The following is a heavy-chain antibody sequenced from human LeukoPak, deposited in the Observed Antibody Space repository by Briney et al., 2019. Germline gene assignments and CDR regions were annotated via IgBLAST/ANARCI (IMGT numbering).Heavy chain of an antibody. CDR3: ARGGGEFNWLDP. CDR1: GGSISSGSYH. D-gene: IGHD3-10*01. Sequence: PSQTLSLTCTVSGGSISSGSYHWTWIRQPAGKGLEWIGRIYTSGSTNYSPSLESRVTISLDTSNNQFSLKLSSVTAADTAVYYCARGGGEFNWLDPWGQGTLVTVSS. V-gene: IGHV4-61*02. J-gene: IGHJ5*02. CDR2: IYTSGST.